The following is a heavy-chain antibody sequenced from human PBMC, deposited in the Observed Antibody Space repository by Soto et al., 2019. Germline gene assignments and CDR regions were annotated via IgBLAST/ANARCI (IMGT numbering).Heavy chain of an antibody. D-gene: IGHD6-19*01. J-gene: IGHJ4*02. CDR2: IYYSGST. Sequence: QVQLQESGPGLVKPSETLSLTCTVSGGSISSYYWSWIRQPPGKGLEWIGYIYYSGSTNYNPALKGRVTISVGTSKNQFSLKLSSVTAADTAVYYCARGGGSSGWYFYWGQGTLVTVSS. V-gene: IGHV4-59*01. CDR3: ARGGGSSGWYFY. CDR1: GGSISSYY.